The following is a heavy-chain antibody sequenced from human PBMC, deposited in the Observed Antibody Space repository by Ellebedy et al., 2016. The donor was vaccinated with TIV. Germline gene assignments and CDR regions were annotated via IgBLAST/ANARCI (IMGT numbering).Heavy chain of an antibody. CDR3: ARGMDLVSTVGPIGAFDI. CDR2: IHHSGSA. Sequence: SETLSLTCAVSGGSISSSNWWNWVRQPPGKGLEWIGEIHHSGSANYNPSLKSQVTISLDTSKNQLSLRLTSVTVADTAVYYCARGMDLVSTVGPIGAFDIWGQGTMVSVSS. D-gene: IGHD5/OR15-5a*01. J-gene: IGHJ3*02. V-gene: IGHV4/OR15-8*01. CDR1: GGSISSSNW.